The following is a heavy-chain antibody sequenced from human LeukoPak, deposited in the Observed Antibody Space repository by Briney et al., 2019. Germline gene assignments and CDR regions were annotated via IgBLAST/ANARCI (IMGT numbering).Heavy chain of an antibody. CDR3: ARGHLSADPFYYYYGMDV. Sequence: ASVKVSCKASGYTFTSYDINWVRQATGQGLEWMGWMNPNSGNTGYAQKFQGRVTMTRNTSISTAYMELSSLRSEDTAVYYCARGHLSADPFYYYYGMDVWGQGTTVTVSS. CDR2: MNPNSGNT. J-gene: IGHJ6*02. D-gene: IGHD2/OR15-2a*01. CDR1: GYTFTSYD. V-gene: IGHV1-8*01.